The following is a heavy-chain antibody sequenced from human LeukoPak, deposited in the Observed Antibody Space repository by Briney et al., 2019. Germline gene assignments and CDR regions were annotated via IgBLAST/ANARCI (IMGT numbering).Heavy chain of an antibody. Sequence: SETLSLTCTVSVDPISSYYWSWIRQPPGKGLEWIGYIYYSGSTTYNPFLKSRVTISVDTSKNQFSLKLNSMTAADTAVYYCARHLSSGWYGGYFDYWGQGTRVTVSS. V-gene: IGHV4-59*08. CDR2: IYYSGST. CDR3: ARHLSSGWYGGYFDY. CDR1: VDPISSYY. D-gene: IGHD6-19*01. J-gene: IGHJ4*02.